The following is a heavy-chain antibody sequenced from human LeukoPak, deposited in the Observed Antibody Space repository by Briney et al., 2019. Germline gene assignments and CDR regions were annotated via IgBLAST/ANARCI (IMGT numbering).Heavy chain of an antibody. Sequence: PGGSLRLSCAASGFTFSSHWMSWVRQGPGKGLEWVANIKQDGSEKYYVDSVKGRFTISRDNAKNTLYLQMNSLRAEDTAVYYCARPRNDAFDIWGQGTMVTVSS. CDR1: GFTFSSHW. V-gene: IGHV3-7*01. CDR3: ARPRNDAFDI. J-gene: IGHJ3*02. CDR2: IKQDGSEK.